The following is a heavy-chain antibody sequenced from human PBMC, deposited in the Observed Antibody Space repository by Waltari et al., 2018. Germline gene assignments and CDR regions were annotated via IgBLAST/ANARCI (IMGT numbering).Heavy chain of an antibody. D-gene: IGHD6-13*01. V-gene: IGHV3-49*03. CDR2: IRSKAYGGTT. CDR1: GFTFGGYA. J-gene: IGHJ4*02. CDR3: TRDIAAAGTYYFDY. Sequence: EVQLVESGGGLVQPGRSLRLSCTASGFTFGGYAMSWFRQAPGKGLEWVGLIRSKAYGGTTEYAASVKGRFTISRDDSKSIAYLQMNSLKTEDTAVYYCTRDIAAAGTYYFDYWGQGTLVTVSS.